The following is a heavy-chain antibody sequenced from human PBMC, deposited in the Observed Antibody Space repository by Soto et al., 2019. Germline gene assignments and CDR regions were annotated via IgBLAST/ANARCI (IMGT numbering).Heavy chain of an antibody. Sequence: GASVKVSCKASGGTFSSYAISWVRQAPGQGLEWMGGIIPIFGTANYAQKFQGRVTITADESTSTAYMELSSLRSEDTAVYYCARGSRYSSSPYYYGMDVWGQGTTVTASS. D-gene: IGHD6-6*01. CDR2: IIPIFGTA. J-gene: IGHJ6*02. CDR1: GGTFSSYA. V-gene: IGHV1-69*13. CDR3: ARGSRYSSSPYYYGMDV.